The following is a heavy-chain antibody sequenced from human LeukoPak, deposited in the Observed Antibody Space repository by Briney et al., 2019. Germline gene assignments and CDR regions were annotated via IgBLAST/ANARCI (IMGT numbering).Heavy chain of an antibody. CDR2: IYSGGST. J-gene: IGHJ6*02. V-gene: IGHV3-53*01. CDR3: ARELTRYYHGLDV. CDR1: GFTVSSNY. D-gene: IGHD3-9*01. Sequence: GGSLRLSCAASGFTVSSNYMSWVRQAPGKGLEWVSVIYSGGSTYYAEAVQGRFTISKDHSKHPLYLQMNSLRVEDPAVYYCARELTRYYHGLDVWGQGTTVTVSS.